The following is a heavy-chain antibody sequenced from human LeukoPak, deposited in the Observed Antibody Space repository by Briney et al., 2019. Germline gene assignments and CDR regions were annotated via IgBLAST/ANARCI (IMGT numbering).Heavy chain of an antibody. CDR2: IRKDESVK. CDR1: GFTFSTYW. V-gene: IGHV3-7*01. D-gene: IGHD6-6*01. J-gene: IGHJ4*02. CDR3: ARGLSGYASSLGY. Sequence: PGGSLRLSCAASGFTFSTYWMSWVRRAPGKGLEWVANIRKDESVKHYVDSVKGRFTISRDNAKNLLYLQMNSLRVEDTAVYFCARGLSGYASSLGYWGQGTLVTVSA.